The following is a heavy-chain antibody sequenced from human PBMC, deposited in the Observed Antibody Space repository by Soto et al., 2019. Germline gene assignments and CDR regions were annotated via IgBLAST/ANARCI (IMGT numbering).Heavy chain of an antibody. D-gene: IGHD3-22*01. CDR2: INHCGRV. Sequence: QVQLQQWGAGLLKPSETLSLTCAVYGGSFSGHSWTWIRQSPGKGLEWIGDINHCGRVNYSPSLKSRVTISLDTSKNQFSLTLSAVTAADTAMYYCSTRAYDTNGYYRFDPWGQGTLVTVSS. J-gene: IGHJ5*01. V-gene: IGHV4-34*01. CDR3: STRAYDTNGYYRFDP. CDR1: GGSFSGHS.